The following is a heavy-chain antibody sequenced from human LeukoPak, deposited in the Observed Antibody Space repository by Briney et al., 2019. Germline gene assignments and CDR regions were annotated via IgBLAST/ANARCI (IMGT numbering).Heavy chain of an antibody. CDR1: GGSFSGYY. J-gene: IGHJ5*02. Sequence: PPETLSLTCAVYGGSFSGYYWSWIRQPPGKGLEWIGEINHSGSTNYNPSLKSRVTISVDTSKNQFSLKLSSVTAADTAVYYCATRTRSWFDPWGQGTLVTVSS. CDR2: INHSGST. CDR3: ATRTRSWFDP. V-gene: IGHV4-34*01. D-gene: IGHD1-14*01.